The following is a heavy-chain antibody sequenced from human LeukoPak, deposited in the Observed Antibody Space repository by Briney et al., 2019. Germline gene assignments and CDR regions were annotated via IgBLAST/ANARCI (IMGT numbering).Heavy chain of an antibody. CDR2: INSDGSST. CDR3: ARGPANSGYGVDY. J-gene: IGHJ4*02. CDR1: GFTFSSHW. D-gene: IGHD5-12*01. V-gene: IGHV3-74*01. Sequence: GGSLRLSCAASGFTFSSHWMHWVRHAPGKGLVWVSRINSDGSSTSYADSVKGRFTISRDNAKNTLYLQMNSLRVEDTAVYYCARGPANSGYGVDYWGQGTLVTVSS.